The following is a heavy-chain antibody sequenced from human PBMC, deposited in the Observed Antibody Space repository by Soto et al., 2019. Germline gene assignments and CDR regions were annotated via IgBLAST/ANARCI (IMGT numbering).Heavy chain of an antibody. D-gene: IGHD3-22*01. V-gene: IGHV4-59*01. CDR2: VSYSGAT. CDR3: ARDGQYDSGGYYRPFDH. CDR1: GGSIGRYY. J-gene: IGHJ4*02. Sequence: PSETLSLTCSVSGGSIGRYYWSWVRQAPGKGLEWIAYVSYSGATRYNPSLESRVTISVDTSKNQFSLRLNSVTAADTAVYYCARDGQYDSGGYYRPFDHWGQGTLVTVSS.